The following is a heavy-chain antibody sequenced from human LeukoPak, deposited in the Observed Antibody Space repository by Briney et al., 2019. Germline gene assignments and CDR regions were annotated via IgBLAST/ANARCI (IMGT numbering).Heavy chain of an antibody. V-gene: IGHV4-30-4*08. CDR2: IYYSGST. Sequence: SQTLSFTCTVSGGSISSGDYYWSWIRQPPGKGLEWIGYIYYSGSTYYNPSLKSRVTISVDTSKNQFSLKLSSVTAADTAVYYCARHCSSTSCYSGLDYWGQGTLVTVSS. CDR3: ARHCSSTSCYSGLDY. D-gene: IGHD2-2*02. J-gene: IGHJ4*02. CDR1: GGSISSGDYY.